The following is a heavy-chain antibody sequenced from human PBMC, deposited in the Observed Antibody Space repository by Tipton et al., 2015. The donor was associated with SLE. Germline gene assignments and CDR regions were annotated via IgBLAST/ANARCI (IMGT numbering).Heavy chain of an antibody. CDR1: GFTFSIYS. D-gene: IGHD3-22*01. CDR3: ARDRPGYYDSSGYSD. V-gene: IGHV3-30*04. CDR2: ISYDGSNI. Sequence: RSLRLSCAASGFTFSIYSMHWVRRAPGKGLEWVTVISYDGSNIHYGDSVKGRFTISRDNAKNSLYLQMNSLRAEDTAVYYCARDRPGYYDSSGYSDWGQGTLVTVSS. J-gene: IGHJ4*02.